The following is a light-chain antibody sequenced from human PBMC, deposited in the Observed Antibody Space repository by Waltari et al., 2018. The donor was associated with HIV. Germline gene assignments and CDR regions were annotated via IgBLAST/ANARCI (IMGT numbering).Light chain of an antibody. Sequence: QSVLTPQPSASGTPGQRVTIPRSGSSSNIGSTSVHWYQQLPGTAPKLLIYNNNERPSGVPDRFSGSRSGTSASLAISGLQSEDEADYYCLLYYGGAQRYVFGTGTKVTVL. CDR2: NNN. V-gene: IGLV1-44*01. CDR1: SSNIGSTS. CDR3: LLYYGGAQRYV. J-gene: IGLJ1*01.